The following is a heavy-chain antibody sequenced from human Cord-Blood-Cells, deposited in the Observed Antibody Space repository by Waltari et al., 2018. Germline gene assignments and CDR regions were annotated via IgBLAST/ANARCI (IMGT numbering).Heavy chain of an antibody. V-gene: IGHV3-21*01. CDR2: ISSSSSYI. CDR3: ARDLTGDGAFDI. D-gene: IGHD7-27*01. J-gene: IGHJ3*02. CDR1: GFTFSSYS. Sequence: EVQLVESGGGLVKPGGSLRLSCAASGFTFSSYSIIWVSQAPGKGLEWVSSISSSSSYIYYADSVKGRFTISRDNAKNSLYLQMNSLRAEDTAVYYCARDLTGDGAFDIWGQGTMVTDSS.